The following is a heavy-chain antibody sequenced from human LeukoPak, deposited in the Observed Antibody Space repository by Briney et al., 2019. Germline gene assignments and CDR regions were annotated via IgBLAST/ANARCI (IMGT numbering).Heavy chain of an antibody. V-gene: IGHV3-11*01. CDR3: ARVGAVRGIIM. Sequence: GGSLRLSCAASGFTFSDYYMSWIRQAPGKGLEWVSYISSSGSTIYDADSVKGRFTTSRENAKNSVYLQMNSLRVEDTAVYYCARVGAVRGIIMGGQGTLVTVSS. D-gene: IGHD3-10*01. CDR1: GFTFSDYY. J-gene: IGHJ4*02. CDR2: ISSSGSTI.